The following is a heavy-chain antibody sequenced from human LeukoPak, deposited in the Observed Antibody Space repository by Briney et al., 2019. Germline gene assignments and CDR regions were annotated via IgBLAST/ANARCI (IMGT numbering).Heavy chain of an antibody. V-gene: IGHV3-30-3*01. CDR1: GFTFSSNA. CDR3: ARDPLGGITMVRGVPEGFYFDY. CDR2: ISYDGSNE. D-gene: IGHD3-10*01. J-gene: IGHJ4*02. Sequence: GGSLRLSCAAPGFTFSSNAMHWVRQAPGEGLEWVAVISYDGSNEYYADSVKGRFTISRDNSKNTLFLQMNSLRTEDTAIYYCARDPLGGITMVRGVPEGFYFDYWGQGTLVTVSS.